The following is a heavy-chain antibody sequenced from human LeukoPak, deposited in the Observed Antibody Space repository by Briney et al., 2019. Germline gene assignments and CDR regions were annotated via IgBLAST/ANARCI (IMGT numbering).Heavy chain of an antibody. Sequence: ETLSLTCTVSGGSIYSSNSYWAWIRQSPGQGLEWIGSIFYGGSTFYNPSLKRRATISVDTSKNQFSLNLTSVTAADTAVYYCARDAKRFYAANWFDPWGQGTLVTVSS. J-gene: IGHJ5*02. CDR2: IFYGGST. D-gene: IGHD2/OR15-2a*01. CDR3: ARDAKRFYAANWFDP. V-gene: IGHV4-39*07. CDR1: GGSIYSSNSY.